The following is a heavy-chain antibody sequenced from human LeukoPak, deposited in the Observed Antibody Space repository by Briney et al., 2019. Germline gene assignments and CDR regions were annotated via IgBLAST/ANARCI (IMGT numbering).Heavy chain of an antibody. CDR3: AKDQLRYCSGGSCPSCHDY. CDR1: GFTFSDYR. J-gene: IGHJ4*02. Sequence: GGSLRLSCEASGFTFSDYRMHWVRLAPGKGLVWVSHTNSDGSSTSYADSVKGRFTISRDNAKNTLYLQMNSLRAEDTAVYYCAKDQLRYCSGGSCPSCHDYWGQGTLVTVSS. CDR2: TNSDGSST. V-gene: IGHV3-74*01. D-gene: IGHD2-15*01.